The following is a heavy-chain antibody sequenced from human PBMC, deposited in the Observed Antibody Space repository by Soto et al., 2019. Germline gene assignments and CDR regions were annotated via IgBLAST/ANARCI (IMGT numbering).Heavy chain of an antibody. D-gene: IGHD3-22*01. CDR2: IFYTGVT. CDR3: VRVLDSSWYADL. Sequence: QVQLQESGPGLVKPSETLSLTCSVSGGSVSNASFYWTWIRQAPGTALEYIGYIFYTGVTNYNPSLSSRVTISLETSKNDVSLKLNSMTAADTAVYYCVRVLDSSWYADLWGRGTLVTVSS. V-gene: IGHV4-61*03. J-gene: IGHJ2*01. CDR1: GGSVSNASFY.